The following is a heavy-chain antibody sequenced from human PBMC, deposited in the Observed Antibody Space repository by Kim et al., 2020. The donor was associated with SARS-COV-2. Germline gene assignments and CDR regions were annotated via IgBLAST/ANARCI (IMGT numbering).Heavy chain of an antibody. V-gene: IGHV3-11*01. CDR3: ARIYDGGDY. CDR2: GDSV. Sequence: GDSVYYTDAVKGRFTSSRDNAKNSLYLQMNSLRADDTAVYYWARIYDGGDYWGQGTLVTVSS. D-gene: IGHD5-12*01. J-gene: IGHJ4*02.